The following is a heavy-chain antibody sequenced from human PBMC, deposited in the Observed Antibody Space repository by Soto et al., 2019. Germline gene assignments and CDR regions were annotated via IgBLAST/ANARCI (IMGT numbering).Heavy chain of an antibody. CDR3: APSRSCRRPKSYQLLEDYYYYYGMDV. CDR1: AGSISSGRYS. Sequence: PSETLSLTCAVSAGSISSGRYSWSWIRQPPGKGLEWSGYMYHSGSTYYNPSLKSRVTIAIDRSKNQFSLKLSSLTAAETAVYYCAPSRSCRRPKSYQLLEDYYYYYGMDVWAQRTTVTVSS. J-gene: IGHJ6*02. D-gene: IGHD2-2*01. CDR2: MYHSGST. V-gene: IGHV4-30-2*01.